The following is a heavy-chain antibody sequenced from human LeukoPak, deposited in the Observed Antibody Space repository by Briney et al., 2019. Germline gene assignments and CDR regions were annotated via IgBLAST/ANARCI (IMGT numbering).Heavy chain of an antibody. CDR3: VRESYSRYFDY. J-gene: IGHJ4*02. CDR2: IYYSGTT. Sequence: SETLSLTCTVSGDSISSYYCDWIRQPPGKGLEWIGYIYYSGTTNYNPSLKSRVTISVDTSKNQFSLKLSSLTAADTAVYYCVRESYSRYFDYWGQGSLVTVSS. D-gene: IGHD4-11*01. CDR1: GDSISSYY. V-gene: IGHV4-59*01.